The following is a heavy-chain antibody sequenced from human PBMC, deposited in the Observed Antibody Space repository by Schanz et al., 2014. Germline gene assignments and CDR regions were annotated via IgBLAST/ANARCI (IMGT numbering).Heavy chain of an antibody. CDR1: GGSFSGYF. J-gene: IGHJ6*02. CDR3: ARHLVNAYGMDV. D-gene: IGHD3-3*02. Sequence: QVQLQQWGAGLLKPSETLSLTCAVSGGSFSGYFWSWIRQSPGKGLQWIGEIHHSGSIIYNPSLRSGVPISMDTSKNQFFLKVTSVTAADTAVYYCARHLVNAYGMDVWGQGTAVTVSS. CDR2: IHHSGSI. V-gene: IGHV4-34*01.